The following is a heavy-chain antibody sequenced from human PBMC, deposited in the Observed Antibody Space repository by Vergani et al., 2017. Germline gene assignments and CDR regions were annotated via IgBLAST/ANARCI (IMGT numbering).Heavy chain of an antibody. CDR3: ARETLGYCSGGSCQTQS. J-gene: IGHJ4*02. V-gene: IGHV4-61*02. D-gene: IGHD2-15*01. CDR1: GGSISSGSYY. Sequence: QVQLQESGPGLVKPSQTLSLTCTVSGGSISSGSYYWSWIRQPAGKGLEWIGRIYTSGSTNYNPSLKSRVTISVYTSKNQFSLKLSAVTAADTAVYYCARETLGYCSGGSCQTQSWGQGTLVTVSS. CDR2: IYTSGST.